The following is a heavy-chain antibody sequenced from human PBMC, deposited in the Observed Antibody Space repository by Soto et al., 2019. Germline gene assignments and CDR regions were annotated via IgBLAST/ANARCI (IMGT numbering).Heavy chain of an antibody. CDR2: ISGYNGNT. Sequence: QVQMVQSGAEVKKPGASVKVSCQASGYTFNSYGISWVRQAPGQGIEWMGWISGYNGNTKYAQKVPGRVNLTTDTPTRTAYMELRTIRSDATAVYYCARDKMVESFDLGAFALWGQGTSVTVSS. CDR3: ARDKMVESFDLGAFAL. CDR1: GYTFNSYG. D-gene: IGHD3-16*01. J-gene: IGHJ4*02. V-gene: IGHV1-18*04.